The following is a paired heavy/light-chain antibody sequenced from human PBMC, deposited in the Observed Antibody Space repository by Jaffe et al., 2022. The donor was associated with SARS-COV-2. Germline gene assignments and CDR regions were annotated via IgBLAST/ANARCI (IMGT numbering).Light chain of an antibody. CDR2: DAS. J-gene: IGKJ1*01. V-gene: IGKV3-11*01. CDR3: QQRGDWPWT. Sequence: EIVLTQSPGTLSLSPGERATLSCRASQSISSSLAWYQHKPAQAPRLLIYDASNRATGIPARFSGSGSGTDFSLTISSLDPEDFAVYYCQQRGDWPWTFGQGTKVEIK. CDR1: QSISSS.
Heavy chain of an antibody. CDR1: GFTFSGYG. CDR3: AREHSSGYPDY. J-gene: IGHJ4*02. D-gene: IGHD3-22*01. CDR2: IRYDGSKQ. Sequence: QVQLVESGGGVVQPGRSLRLSCATSGFTFSGYGMYWVRQAPGKGLEWVAVIRYDGSKQYYVDSVNGRFIISKDNSKNTLFLQMNSLRPEDTAVYYCAREHSSGYPDYWGQGTLVTVSS. V-gene: IGHV3-33*01.